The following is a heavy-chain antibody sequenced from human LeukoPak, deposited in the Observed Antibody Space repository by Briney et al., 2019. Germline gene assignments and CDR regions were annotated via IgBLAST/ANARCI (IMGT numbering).Heavy chain of an antibody. CDR1: GVSINSHY. J-gene: IGHJ6*03. CDR3: ARVLQNYYHLDV. D-gene: IGHD3-3*01. V-gene: IGHV4-59*11. CDR2: IYDSGSA. Sequence: SETLSLTCTVSGVSINSHYWSWIRQPPGKGLEWIGFIYDSGSANYKSSLESRITMTLDTSKNQFSLKLNSVTAADTAVYYCARVLQNYYHLDVWGKGTTVTVSS.